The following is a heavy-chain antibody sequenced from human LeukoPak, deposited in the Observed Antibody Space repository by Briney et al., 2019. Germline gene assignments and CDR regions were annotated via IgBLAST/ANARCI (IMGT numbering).Heavy chain of an antibody. J-gene: IGHJ4*02. D-gene: IGHD3-22*01. Sequence: PSETLSLTCTVSGGSVSSGTYYWSWIRQPPGKGLEWIGYVYYSGSTNYNPSVKSRVTISIDTSKDQFSLNLNSVTAADTAVYYCARAIAVIGTSLLDYWGQGTLVTVSS. V-gene: IGHV4-61*01. CDR1: GGSVSSGTYY. CDR2: VYYSGST. CDR3: ARAIAVIGTSLLDY.